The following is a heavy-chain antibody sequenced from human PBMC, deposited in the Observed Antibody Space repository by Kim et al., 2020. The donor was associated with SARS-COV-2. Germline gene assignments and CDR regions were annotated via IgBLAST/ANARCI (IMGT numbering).Heavy chain of an antibody. CDR1: GGTFSSYA. CDR3: AVPHCTNGVCYTRESYYYYYGMDV. Sequence: SVKVSCKASGGTFSSYAISWVRQAPGQGLEWMGGIIPIFGTANYAQKFQGRVTITADESTSTAYMELSSLRSEDTAVYYCAVPHCTNGVCYTRESYYYYYGMDVWGQGTTVTVSS. V-gene: IGHV1-69*13. CDR2: IIPIFGTA. J-gene: IGHJ6*02. D-gene: IGHD2-8*01.